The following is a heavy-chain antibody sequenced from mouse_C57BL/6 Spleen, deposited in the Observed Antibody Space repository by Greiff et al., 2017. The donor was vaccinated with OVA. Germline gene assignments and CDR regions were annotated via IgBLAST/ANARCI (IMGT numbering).Heavy chain of an antibody. Sequence: QVQLQQPGAELVKPGASVKMSCKASGYTFTSYWITWVKQRPGQGLEWIGDIYPGSGSTNYNEKFKSKATLTVDTSSSTAYMQHSSLTSEDSAVYYCARSGYSNFYFDYWGQGTTLTVSS. CDR3: ARSGYSNFYFDY. J-gene: IGHJ2*01. CDR2: IYPGSGST. CDR1: GYTFTSYW. V-gene: IGHV1-55*01. D-gene: IGHD2-5*01.